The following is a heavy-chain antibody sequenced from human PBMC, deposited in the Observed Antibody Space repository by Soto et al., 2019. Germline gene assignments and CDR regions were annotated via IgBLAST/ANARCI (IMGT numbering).Heavy chain of an antibody. CDR3: ARDLLWLFVNGMDV. J-gene: IGHJ6*02. CDR2: ISSSSSYI. D-gene: IGHD3-22*01. CDR1: GFTFSSYS. V-gene: IGHV3-21*01. Sequence: SLRLSCAASGFTFSSYSMNWVRQAPGKGLEWVSSISSSSSYIYYADSVKGRFTISRDNAKNSLYLQMNSLRAEDTAVYYCARDLLWLFVNGMDVWGQGTTVTVSS.